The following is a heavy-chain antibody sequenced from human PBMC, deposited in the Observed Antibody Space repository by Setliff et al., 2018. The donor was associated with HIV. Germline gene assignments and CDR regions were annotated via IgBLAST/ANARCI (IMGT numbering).Heavy chain of an antibody. Sequence: GGSVRLSCAASGFIFKNYDMNWVRQAPGKGLEWVSFISISGFTIHSGDSVEGRFTVSRDNTRNSLSLQLNSLQAEDTAIYYCARTRALTSRSHTLFHALDVWGRGTPVTVSS. V-gene: IGHV3-48*03. D-gene: IGHD3-10*01. CDR2: ISISGFTI. CDR1: GFIFKNYD. CDR3: ARTRALTSRSHTLFHALDV. J-gene: IGHJ6*02.